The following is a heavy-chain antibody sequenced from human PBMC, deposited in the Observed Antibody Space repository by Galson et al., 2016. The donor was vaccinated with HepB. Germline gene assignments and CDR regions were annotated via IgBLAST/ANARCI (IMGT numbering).Heavy chain of an antibody. J-gene: IGHJ6*02. V-gene: IGHV6-1*01. CDR1: GDSVSNKSAT. Sequence: CAISGDSVSNKSATWNWIRQSPSRGLEWLGRTHYTSKWYNDYAEAVKSRIINKPDTPKNQFSLQLNSVTPEDTAVYFRARDRRGTCTGGRCYYYGMDVWGQGTTVTVSS. CDR2: THYTSKWYN. D-gene: IGHD2-8*02. CDR3: ARDRRGTCTGGRCYYYGMDV.